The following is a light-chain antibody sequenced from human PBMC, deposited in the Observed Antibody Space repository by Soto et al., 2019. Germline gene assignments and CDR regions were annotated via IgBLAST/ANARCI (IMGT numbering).Light chain of an antibody. CDR3: ETWDNNTWV. J-gene: IGLJ3*02. V-gene: IGLV4-60*02. CDR1: SGHSTYI. Sequence: QLVLTQSSSASASLGSSVRLTCTLSSGHSTYIIAWHQQQPGKAPRFLMKVEGSGSYDKGSGVPDRFSGSSSGADRYLTISNLQFEDEAYYFCETWDNNTWVFGGGTKLTVL. CDR2: VEGSGSY.